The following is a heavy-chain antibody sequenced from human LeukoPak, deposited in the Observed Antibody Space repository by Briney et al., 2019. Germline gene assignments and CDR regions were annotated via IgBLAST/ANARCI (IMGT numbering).Heavy chain of an antibody. CDR1: GYTLTELS. V-gene: IGHV1-24*01. CDR3: STCVRLCSSSLDRSS. D-gene: IGHD2-2*01. Sequence: ASVKVSCKVSGYTLTELSMHWVRQAPGKGLEWMGGFDPEDGETIYAQKFQGRVTMTEDTSTDTAYMELSSLRSEDTAVYYFSTCVRLCSSSLDRSSWGQGTLVTVFS. CDR2: FDPEDGET. J-gene: IGHJ5*02.